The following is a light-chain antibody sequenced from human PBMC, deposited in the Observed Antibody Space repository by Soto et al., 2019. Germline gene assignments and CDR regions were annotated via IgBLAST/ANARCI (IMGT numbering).Light chain of an antibody. CDR3: QQLNSYPFT. CDR1: QGISSY. CDR2: AAS. Sequence: DIQLTQSPSFLSASVGDGVTITCRASQGISSYLAWYQQKPGKAPKLLIYAASTLQSGVPSRFSGSGSGTEFTLTISSLQPEDFATYYCQQLNSYPFTFRQGTRLEI. V-gene: IGKV1-9*01. J-gene: IGKJ5*01.